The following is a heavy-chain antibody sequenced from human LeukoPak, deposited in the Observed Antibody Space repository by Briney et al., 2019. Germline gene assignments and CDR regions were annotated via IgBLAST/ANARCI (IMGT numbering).Heavy chain of an antibody. CDR1: GFTFSSYA. CDR3: AKDQEYHPPYYYYGMDV. V-gene: IGHV3-23*01. J-gene: IGHJ6*02. CDR2: ISSSGGST. D-gene: IGHD2-2*01. Sequence: GGSLRLSCAASGFTFSSYAMSLVRQAPGKGLEWVSTISSSGGSTYYADSVKGRFTISRDNSKNTLYLQMNSLRAEDTAVYYCAKDQEYHPPYYYYGMDVWGQGTTVTVSS.